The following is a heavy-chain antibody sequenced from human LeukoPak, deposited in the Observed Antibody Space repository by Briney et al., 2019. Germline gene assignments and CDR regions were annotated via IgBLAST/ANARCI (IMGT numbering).Heavy chain of an antibody. Sequence: PGGSLRLSCTASAFTFSDYYMPWIRQAPGKGLEWVSYISSRGSYINYADSVKGRFTISRDNAKNSVNLQMNSLRVEDTALYYCSSAYLFLTPYYGMDVWGQGTPVTVSS. J-gene: IGHJ6*02. CDR1: AFTFSDYY. CDR3: SSAYLFLTPYYGMDV. V-gene: IGHV3-11*06. CDR2: ISSRGSYI. D-gene: IGHD4-23*01.